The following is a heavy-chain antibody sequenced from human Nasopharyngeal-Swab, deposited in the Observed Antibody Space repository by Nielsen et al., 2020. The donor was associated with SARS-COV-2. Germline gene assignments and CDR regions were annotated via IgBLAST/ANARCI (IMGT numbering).Heavy chain of an antibody. D-gene: IGHD5-18*01. CDR3: AKDQGYSYGYYYYYMDV. J-gene: IGHJ6*03. CDR2: ISYDGSNE. Sequence: GESLKISCAASGFTFSSSGMDWVRQAPGKGLEWVAVISYDGSNEYYGDSVKGRFTISRDNSKNTLYLQMNSLRVDDTAVYYCAKDQGYSYGYYYYYMDVWGKGTTVTVSS. V-gene: IGHV3-30*18. CDR1: GFTFSSSG.